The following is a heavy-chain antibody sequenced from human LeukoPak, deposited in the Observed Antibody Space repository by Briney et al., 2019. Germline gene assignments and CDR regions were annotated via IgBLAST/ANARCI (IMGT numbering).Heavy chain of an antibody. D-gene: IGHD3-22*01. J-gene: IGHJ1*01. CDR1: GGSFSGYY. V-gene: IGHV4-34*01. CDR3: ARARSSYYYDSSGYYREYFQH. Sequence: SETLSLTCAVYGGSFSGYYWSWIRQPPGKGLEWIGEINHSRSTNYNPSLKSRVTISVDTSKNQFSLKLSSVTAADTAVYYCARARSSYYYDSSGYYREYFQHWGQGTLVTVSS. CDR2: INHSRST.